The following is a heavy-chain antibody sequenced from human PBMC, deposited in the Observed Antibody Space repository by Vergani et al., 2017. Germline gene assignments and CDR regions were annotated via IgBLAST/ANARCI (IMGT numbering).Heavy chain of an antibody. CDR1: GFSFSSYG. D-gene: IGHD1-26*01. CDR3: AKDLPSGTYGRDWLAP. J-gene: IGHJ5*02. V-gene: IGHV3-30*18. CDR2: ISYEGSNK. Sequence: QVQLVESGGGVVQPGKSLRLSCAASGFSFSSYGMHWVCQAPGKGLEWVAVISYEGSNKYYADSVKGRFTISRDTSKHTLYLQMNSLRAEDTAVYYCAKDLPSGTYGRDWLAPRGQGTLVTDS.